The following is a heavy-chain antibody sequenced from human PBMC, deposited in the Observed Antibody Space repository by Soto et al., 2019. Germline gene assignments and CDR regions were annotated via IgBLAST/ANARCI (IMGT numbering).Heavy chain of an antibody. CDR2: INTDGSNT. CDR1: GLTFNRYW. V-gene: IGHV3-74*01. CDR3: AREFCSGGNCSPYYSDP. D-gene: IGHD2-15*01. J-gene: IGHJ5*02. Sequence: LRLSCAASGLTFNRYWMHWVRHAPVKGLVWASHINTDGSNTNYADSVKGRFTISRDNAKSTLFLQMNSLRDEDTAVYYCAREFCSGGNCSPYYSDPSGQGTPVTVSS.